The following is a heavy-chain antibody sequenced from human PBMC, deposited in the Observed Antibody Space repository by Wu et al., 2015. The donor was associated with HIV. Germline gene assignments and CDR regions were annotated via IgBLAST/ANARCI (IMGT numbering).Heavy chain of an antibody. CDR1: GYTFTSSD. Sequence: QVQLVQTGAEVRKPGASVKVSCKASGYTFTSSDINWVRQASGQGLEWMGWMNPDSGNTGYAQKFQGRVTMTRNTSINTAYMDLGSLRPEDTAVYYCARDMPYFDYWGQGTLVTVSS. CDR2: MNPDSGNT. D-gene: IGHD2-2*01. CDR3: ARDMPYFDY. J-gene: IGHJ4*02. V-gene: IGHV1-8*01.